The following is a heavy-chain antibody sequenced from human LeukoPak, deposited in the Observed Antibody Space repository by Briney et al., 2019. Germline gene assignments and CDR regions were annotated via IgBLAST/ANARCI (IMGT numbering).Heavy chain of an antibody. D-gene: IGHD3-10*01. V-gene: IGHV4-34*01. J-gene: IGHJ4*02. CDR1: GGSFSGYY. CDR2: INHSRST. CDR3: ARGGDRSFDY. Sequence: RASETLSLTCAVYGGSFSGYYWSWIRQPPGKGLEWIGEINHSRSTNYNPSLKSRVTISIDTSKNQFSLNLNSVTAADTAVYYCARGGDRSFDYWGQGTLVTVSS.